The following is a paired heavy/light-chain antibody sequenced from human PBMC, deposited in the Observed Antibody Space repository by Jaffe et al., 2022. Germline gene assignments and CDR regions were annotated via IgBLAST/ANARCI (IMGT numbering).Light chain of an antibody. CDR3: QQVDSYPRT. CDR1: QDISNY. Sequence: DIQLTQSPSFLSASVGDRVTITCRASQDISNYFAWYQQKPGKAPKLLIYATSNLQSGVPSRFSGSGSGTEFTLTISSLQPEDFATYYCQQVDSYPRTFGPGTKVDIK. J-gene: IGKJ3*01. V-gene: IGKV1-9*01. CDR2: ATS.
Heavy chain of an antibody. CDR2: IYDTGET. J-gene: IGHJ4*02. CDR1: GHSLNSNYN. CDR3: ARGDYGFD. V-gene: IGHV4-38-2*02. D-gene: IGHD4-17*01. Sequence: QAQLQESGPGLVRPSETLSLVCTVSGHSLNSNYNWGWIRQPPGKGLEWIGNIYDTGETNYNPSLKSRVTITLDTSRNQFSLRVTSVTAEDTAVYYCARGDYGFDWGQGTLVTVSS.